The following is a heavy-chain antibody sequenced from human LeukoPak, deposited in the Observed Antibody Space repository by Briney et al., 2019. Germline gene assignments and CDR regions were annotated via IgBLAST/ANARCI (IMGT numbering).Heavy chain of an antibody. V-gene: IGHV3-21*01. CDR1: GFTFSSYS. Sequence: PGGSLRLSCGTSGFTFSSYSMNWVRQAPGKGLEWVSSTSSQSTYIYYADSVKGRFTISRDNAKNSLYLQMNSLRAEDTAVYYCAREHYFYHMDGWGEGTTVTVSS. CDR3: AREHYFYHMDG. CDR2: TSSQSTYI. J-gene: IGHJ6*03.